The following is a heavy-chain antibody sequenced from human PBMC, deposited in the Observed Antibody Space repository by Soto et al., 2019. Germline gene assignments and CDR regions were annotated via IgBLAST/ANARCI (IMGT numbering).Heavy chain of an antibody. V-gene: IGHV3-43D*04. CDR1: GFTFDDYA. D-gene: IGHD3-10*01. CDR3: ASDLSGRADV. Sequence: AGGSLRLSCAASGFTFDDYAMHWVRQAPGKSLEWVSLISWDGGSTYYADSVKGRFTISRDNAKNTLYLQMNSLRVEDTAVYYCASDLSGRADVWGQGTTVTVSS. J-gene: IGHJ6*02. CDR2: ISWDGGST.